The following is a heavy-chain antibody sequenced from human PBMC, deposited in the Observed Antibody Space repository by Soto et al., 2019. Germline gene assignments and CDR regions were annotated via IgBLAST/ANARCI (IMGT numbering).Heavy chain of an antibody. D-gene: IGHD2-15*01. J-gene: IGHJ6*02. CDR1: RFTFSSYA. Sequence: PGGSLRLSCAASRFTFSSYAMSWVRQAPGKGLEWVSAISGSGGSTYYADSVKGRFTISRDNSKNTLYLQMNSLSAEDTAVYYCAKIRGRYYYYGMDVWGQGTTVTVSS. CDR2: ISGSGGST. CDR3: AKIRGRYYYYGMDV. V-gene: IGHV3-23*01.